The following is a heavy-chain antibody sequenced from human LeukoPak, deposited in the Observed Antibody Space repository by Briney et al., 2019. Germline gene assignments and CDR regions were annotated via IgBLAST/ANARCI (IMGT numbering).Heavy chain of an antibody. Sequence: PSEALSLTCTVSGGSITSDYWNWIRQPAGKGLEWIGRIYTTGSTHYNPSLKSRATMSVDTSNNQCSLRLSSLTAADTAVYFCARQAAAGNWFDPWGQGTLVTVSS. CDR2: IYTTGST. D-gene: IGHD6-13*01. CDR3: ARQAAAGNWFDP. J-gene: IGHJ5*02. CDR1: GGSITSDY. V-gene: IGHV4-4*07.